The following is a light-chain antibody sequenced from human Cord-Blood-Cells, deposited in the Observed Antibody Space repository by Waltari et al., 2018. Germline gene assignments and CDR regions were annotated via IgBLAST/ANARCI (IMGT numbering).Light chain of an antibody. CDR1: SSDVGGYNY. V-gene: IGLV2-8*01. CDR2: EVS. CDR3: SSDAGSNNFE. Sequence: QSALTQPPSASGSPGQSVTISCTGTSSDVGGYNYVSWYQQHPGKAAKLLIYEVSKRPSGVPDRFSGSKSGNTASLTVSGLQAEDEADEYCSSDAGSNNFEFGGGTKLTVL. J-gene: IGLJ2*01.